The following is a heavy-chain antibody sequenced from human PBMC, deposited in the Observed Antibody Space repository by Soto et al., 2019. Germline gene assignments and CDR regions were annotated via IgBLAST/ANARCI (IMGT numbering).Heavy chain of an antibody. CDR2: INPIFGTP. CDR3: AREGRHFDY. Sequence: SVKVSCKASGGTFSSYAISWVRQAPVQGLEWMGGINPIFGTPHYAQKYQGRVTITADTFTKTAYMELTRLTSDDTAVYFCAREGRHFDYWGQGTLVTVSS. J-gene: IGHJ4*02. CDR1: GGTFSSYA. V-gene: IGHV1-69*06.